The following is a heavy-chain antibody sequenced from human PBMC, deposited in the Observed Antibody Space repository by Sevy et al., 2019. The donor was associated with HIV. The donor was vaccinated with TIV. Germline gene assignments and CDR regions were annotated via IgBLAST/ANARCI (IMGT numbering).Heavy chain of an antibody. Sequence: SETLSLTCAVYGGSFSGYYWSWIRQPPGKGLEWIGEINHSGSTNYNPSLKSRVTISVDTSKNQFSLKLSSVTAADTAVYYCAREDIVVVPAVWSPKGYYYYYYGMDVWGQGTTVTVSS. V-gene: IGHV4-34*01. D-gene: IGHD2-2*01. CDR1: GGSFSGYY. CDR2: INHSGST. CDR3: AREDIVVVPAVWSPKGYYYYYYGMDV. J-gene: IGHJ6*02.